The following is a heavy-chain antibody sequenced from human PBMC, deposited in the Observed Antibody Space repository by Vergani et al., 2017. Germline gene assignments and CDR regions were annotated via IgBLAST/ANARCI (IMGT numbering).Heavy chain of an antibody. CDR1: GGSISSYY. V-gene: IGHV4-59*01. D-gene: IGHD6-6*01. CDR2: IYYSGST. CDR3: AGSEYSSSSHWFDP. Sequence: QVQLQESGPGLVKPSETLSLTCTVSGGSISSYYWSWIRQPPGKGLEWIGYIYYSGSTNYNPSLKSRVTISVDTSKNQFSLKLSSVTAADTAVYYCAGSEYSSSSHWFDPWGQGTLVTVSS. J-gene: IGHJ5*02.